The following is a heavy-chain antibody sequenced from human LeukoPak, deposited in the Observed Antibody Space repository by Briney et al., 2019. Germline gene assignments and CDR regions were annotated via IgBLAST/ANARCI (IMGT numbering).Heavy chain of an antibody. CDR1: GGSISSYY. CDR3: ARFNYGDLDY. Sequence: PSETLSLTCTVSGGSISSYYWSWIRQPPGKGLEWIGYIYYSGGTNYNPSLKSRVTISVDTSKNQFSLKLSSVTAADTAVYYCARFNYGDLDYWGQGTLVTVSS. J-gene: IGHJ4*02. V-gene: IGHV4-59*08. D-gene: IGHD4-17*01. CDR2: IYYSGGT.